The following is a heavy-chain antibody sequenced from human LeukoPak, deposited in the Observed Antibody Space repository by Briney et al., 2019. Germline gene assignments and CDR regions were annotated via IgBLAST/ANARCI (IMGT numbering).Heavy chain of an antibody. CDR3: ARDSGEYYFDY. Sequence: ASVKVSCKASVYTFTRYAMHWVRQAPGQRLEWMGWINAGNGDTKYSQKFQGRVTITRDTSASTAYMELSSLRPEDTAVYYCARDSGEYYFDYWGQGTLVTVYS. D-gene: IGHD2-15*01. CDR2: INAGNGDT. CDR1: VYTFTRYA. V-gene: IGHV1-3*01. J-gene: IGHJ4*02.